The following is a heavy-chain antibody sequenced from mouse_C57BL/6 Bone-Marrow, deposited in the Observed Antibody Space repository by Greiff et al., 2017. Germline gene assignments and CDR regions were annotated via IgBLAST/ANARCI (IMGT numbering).Heavy chain of an antibody. CDR3: ATLLRDWYFDV. CDR1: GYAFTNYL. D-gene: IGHD1-2*01. J-gene: IGHJ1*03. CDR2: INPGSGGT. V-gene: IGHV1-54*01. Sequence: QVQLQQSGAELVRPGTSVQVSCKASGYAFTNYLIEWVKQRPGPGLEWIGVINPGSGGTKYNEKFKGKATLTADKSSSTAYMQLSSLTSEDSAVYFCATLLRDWYFDVWGTGTTVTVSS.